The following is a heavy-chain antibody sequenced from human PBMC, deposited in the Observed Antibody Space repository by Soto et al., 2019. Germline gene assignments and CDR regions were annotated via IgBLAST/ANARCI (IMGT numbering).Heavy chain of an antibody. CDR2: VNYSGNT. V-gene: IGHV4-34*01. CDR1: GWSFSGYY. Sequence: PSETLSLTCAFYGWSFSGYYLPWIRQSPGKGLEWIGEVNYSGNTYYNPSLKTRLTMSVHTSNNQFSLKLSSVTAADTAVYYCARGGSGFSKRIVGIISPGMYDFDIWGQGTMVTVSS. D-gene: IGHD1-1*01. J-gene: IGHJ3*02. CDR3: ARGGSGFSKRIVGIISPGMYDFDI.